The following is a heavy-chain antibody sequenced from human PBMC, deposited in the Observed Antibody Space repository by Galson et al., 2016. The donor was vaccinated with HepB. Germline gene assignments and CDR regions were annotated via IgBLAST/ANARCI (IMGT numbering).Heavy chain of an antibody. J-gene: IGHJ3*02. CDR1: GFTFSDSA. CDR2: IRSKANSYAT. D-gene: IGHD2-15*01. CDR3: TTGEAIVGAAYMRDAFDI. V-gene: IGHV3-73*01. Sequence: SLRLSCAASGFTFSDSAMHWVRQASGNGLEWVGRIRSKANSYATAYGASAQGRFTISRDDSENTAYLQMNSLKAEDTAVYYCTTGEAIVGAAYMRDAFDIWGPGTMVTVSS.